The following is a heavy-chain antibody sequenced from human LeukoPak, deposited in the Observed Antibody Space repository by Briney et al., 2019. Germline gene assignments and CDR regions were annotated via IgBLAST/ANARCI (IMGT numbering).Heavy chain of an antibody. CDR2: IYTGGST. Sequence: GGSLRLSCAVSGITVSSNYMSWVRQAPGKGLEWVSVIYTGGSTYYADSVKGRFTISRDNSKNTLYLQMNSLRAEDTAVYYCARDKGGNYFDYWGQGTLVTVSS. CDR1: GITVSSNY. V-gene: IGHV3-53*01. J-gene: IGHJ4*02. CDR3: ARDKGGNYFDY.